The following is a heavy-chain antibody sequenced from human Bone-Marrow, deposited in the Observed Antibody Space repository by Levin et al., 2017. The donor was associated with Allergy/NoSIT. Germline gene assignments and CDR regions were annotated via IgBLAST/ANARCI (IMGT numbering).Heavy chain of an antibody. CDR2: IKSKTSGGTT. CDR3: THTFHSDSSGLY. Sequence: GESLKISCAASGFSFSTAWMSWVRQAPGEGLEWVGRIKSKTSGGTTDYAAPVNGRFTISRDDSKNTLYLQMDSLKTEDTAVYYCTHTFHSDSSGLYWGQGTLVTVSS. J-gene: IGHJ4*02. CDR1: GFSFSTAW. V-gene: IGHV3-15*01. D-gene: IGHD3-22*01.